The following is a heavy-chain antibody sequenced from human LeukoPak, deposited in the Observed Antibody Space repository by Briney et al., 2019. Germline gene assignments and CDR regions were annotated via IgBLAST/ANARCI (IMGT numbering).Heavy chain of an antibody. CDR1: GGSISSYY. Sequence: PSETLSLTCTVSGGSISSYYWSWIRQPPGKGLEWIGDIYYSGSTNYNPPLKSRVTISVDTSKNQFSLKLSSVTAADTAVYYCARVRGQYGSGSSLTLNWFDPWGQGTLVTVSS. CDR3: ARVRGQYGSGSSLTLNWFDP. D-gene: IGHD3-10*01. V-gene: IGHV4-59*01. J-gene: IGHJ5*02. CDR2: IYYSGST.